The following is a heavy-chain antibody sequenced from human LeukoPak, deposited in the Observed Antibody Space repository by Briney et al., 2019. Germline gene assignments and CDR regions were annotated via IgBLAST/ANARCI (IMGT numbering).Heavy chain of an antibody. D-gene: IGHD6-13*01. CDR3: ARSLVHSSSWFDY. CDR1: GGSFSGYY. J-gene: IGHJ4*02. CDR2: INHSGST. V-gene: IGHV4-34*01. Sequence: SETLFLTRAVYGGSFSGYYWSWIRQPPGKGLEWIGEINHSGSTNYNPSLKSRVTISVDTSKNQFSLKLSSVTAADTAVYYCARSLVHSSSWFDYWGQGTQVTVSS.